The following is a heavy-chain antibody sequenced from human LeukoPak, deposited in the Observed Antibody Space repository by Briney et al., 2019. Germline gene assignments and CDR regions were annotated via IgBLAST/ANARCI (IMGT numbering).Heavy chain of an antibody. V-gene: IGHV4-59*01. CDR1: GGSISSYY. CDR3: ARYSSGRFFDY. CDR2: IYYSGST. J-gene: IGHJ4*02. Sequence: SETQSLTCTVSGGSISSYYWSWIRQPPGKGLEWIGYIYYSGSTNYNPSLKSRVTISVDTSKNQFSLKLSSVTAADTAVYYCARYSSGRFFDYWGQGTLVTVSS. D-gene: IGHD6-19*01.